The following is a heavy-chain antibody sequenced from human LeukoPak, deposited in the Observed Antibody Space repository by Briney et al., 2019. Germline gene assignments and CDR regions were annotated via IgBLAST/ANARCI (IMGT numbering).Heavy chain of an antibody. D-gene: IGHD3-22*01. CDR1: GFTFSSYG. CDR3: AKAREPYYDNSGIDH. Sequence: GGSLRLSCAASGFTFSSYGMHWVRQAPGKGLEWVAVISYDGSNKYYADSVKGRFTSSRDNSKNTLYLQMNSLRAEDTAIYYCAKAREPYYDNSGIDHWGQGTLVTVSS. CDR2: ISYDGSNK. V-gene: IGHV3-30*18. J-gene: IGHJ4*02.